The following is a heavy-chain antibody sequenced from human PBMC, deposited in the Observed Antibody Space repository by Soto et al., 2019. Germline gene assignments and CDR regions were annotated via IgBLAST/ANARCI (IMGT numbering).Heavy chain of an antibody. V-gene: IGHV3-48*02. Sequence: LRLSCAASGFTFSSYSMNWVRQAPGKGLEWVSYISSSSSTIYYADSVKGRFTISRDNAKNSLYPQMNSLRDEDTAVYYCARESLRYFDWPYFDYWGQGTLVTVSS. D-gene: IGHD3-9*01. J-gene: IGHJ4*02. CDR1: GFTFSSYS. CDR3: ARESLRYFDWPYFDY. CDR2: ISSSSSTI.